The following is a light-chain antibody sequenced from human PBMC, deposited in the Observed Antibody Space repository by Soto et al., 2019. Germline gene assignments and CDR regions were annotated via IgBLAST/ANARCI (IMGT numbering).Light chain of an antibody. V-gene: IGKV1-39*01. J-gene: IGKJ2*02. Sequence: DIQMTQSPSSLSASVGDRVTISCRASQSISTYLNWYQQKPGKAPKFLIYSASSLQSGVPSRFSGSGSGTDFTLTISSPQPEDFATYYCQQSYSTPCTFGQGTKLEIK. CDR1: QSISTY. CDR3: QQSYSTPCT. CDR2: SAS.